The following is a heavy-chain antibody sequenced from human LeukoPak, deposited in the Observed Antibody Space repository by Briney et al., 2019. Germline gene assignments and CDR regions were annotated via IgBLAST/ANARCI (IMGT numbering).Heavy chain of an antibody. J-gene: IGHJ4*02. CDR1: GFTFNNYW. CDR2: INTGGSST. Sequence: PGGSLRLSCAASGFTFNNYWMHWVRQAPGKGLVWVSRINTGGSSTTYADSVKGRFTISRDNAKNTLYLQMNSLSAEDTAVYYCARGYSSSYRIDYWGQGTLVTVSS. CDR3: ARGYSSSYRIDY. D-gene: IGHD6-6*01. V-gene: IGHV3-74*01.